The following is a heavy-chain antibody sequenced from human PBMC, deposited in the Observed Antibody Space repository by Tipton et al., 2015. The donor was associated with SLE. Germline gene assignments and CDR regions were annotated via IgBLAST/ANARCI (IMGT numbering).Heavy chain of an antibody. CDR2: IFHSGGT. CDR3: ARGNDYIWGFDY. D-gene: IGHD3-16*01. J-gene: IGHJ4*02. CDR1: GGSVSPYY. V-gene: IGHV4-59*08. Sequence: TLSLTCTVSGGSVSPYYWNWIRQSPGKGLERIGYIFHSGGTNYNPSLESRVTISLDTSKKQFSLQLTSVTAADTAVYFCARGNDYIWGFDYWGRGTLVPVSS.